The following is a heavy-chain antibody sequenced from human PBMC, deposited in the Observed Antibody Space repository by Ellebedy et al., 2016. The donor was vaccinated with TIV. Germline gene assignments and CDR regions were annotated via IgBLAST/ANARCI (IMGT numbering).Heavy chain of an antibody. CDR2: VYYTGTT. Sequence: MPSETLSLTCTVSGASISSPSFYWGWIRQPPGKGLEYIGSVYYTGTTYHNSSLKSRVTLSVDTSKNQFSLKLSSVAAADTAVYYCASHMVRESTWFDPWGQGTLVTVSS. V-gene: IGHV4-39*01. D-gene: IGHD3-10*01. J-gene: IGHJ5*02. CDR3: ASHMVRESTWFDP. CDR1: GASISSPSFY.